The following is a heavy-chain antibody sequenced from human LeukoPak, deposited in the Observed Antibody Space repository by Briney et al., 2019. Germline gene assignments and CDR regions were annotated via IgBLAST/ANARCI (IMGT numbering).Heavy chain of an antibody. D-gene: IGHD3-16*01. CDR1: GFTFSSYE. Sequence: GGSLRLSCAVSGFTFSSYEMNWVRQAPGKGLEWVSAVTGPGDTTYYADSVKGRFFMSREDSKTTVYLQMNSLRAEDTAIYYCAKGAEIDLWGQGTLVTVSS. CDR2: VTGPGDTT. J-gene: IGHJ5*02. CDR3: AKGAEIDL. V-gene: IGHV3-23*01.